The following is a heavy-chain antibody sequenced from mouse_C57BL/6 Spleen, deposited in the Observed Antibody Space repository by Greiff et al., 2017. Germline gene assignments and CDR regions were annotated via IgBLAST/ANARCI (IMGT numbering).Heavy chain of an antibody. V-gene: IGHV1-59*01. CDR1: GYTFTSYW. Sequence: QVQLKQPGAELVRPGTSVKLSCKASGYTFTSYWMHWVKQRPGQGLEWIGVIDPSDSYTNYNQKFKGKATLTVDTSSSTAYMQLSSLTSEDSAVYYWARRDFRIGLGYFDVWGTGTTVTVSS. J-gene: IGHJ1*03. CDR2: IDPSDSYT. CDR3: ARRDFRIGLGYFDV.